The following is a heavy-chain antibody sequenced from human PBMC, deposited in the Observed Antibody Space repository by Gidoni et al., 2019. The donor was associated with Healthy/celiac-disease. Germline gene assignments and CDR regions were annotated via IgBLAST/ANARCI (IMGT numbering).Heavy chain of an antibody. J-gene: IGHJ6*02. CDR3: ATRRQQLALAYGMDV. CDR2: IYSGGST. CDR1: GFTVSSNY. V-gene: IGHV3-53*01. D-gene: IGHD6-13*01. Sequence: EVQLGESGGSLIQPGGSLRRYCAAHGFTVSSNYMRLVRQVPGKGLAWVSVIYSGGSTYYADSLKGRFTISRDNSKNTLYLQMNSLRAEDTAVYYCATRRQQLALAYGMDVGGQGTTVTVSS.